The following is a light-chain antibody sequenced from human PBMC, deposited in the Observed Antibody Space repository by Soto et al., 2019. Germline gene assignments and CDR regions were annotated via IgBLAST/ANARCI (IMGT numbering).Light chain of an antibody. J-gene: IGLJ3*02. Sequence: QSVLTQPPSASGSPGQSVTISCTGTSSDVGGYNYVSWYQQHPGKAPKLMIYEVTKRPSGVPDRFSGSKSGNTASLTVSGLQAEDEADYYCSSYAANNILYFVFGGGTQLTVL. CDR2: EVT. CDR3: SSYAANNILYFV. CDR1: SSDVGGYNY. V-gene: IGLV2-8*01.